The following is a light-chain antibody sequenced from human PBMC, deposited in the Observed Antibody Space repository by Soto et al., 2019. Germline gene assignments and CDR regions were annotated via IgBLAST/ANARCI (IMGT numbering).Light chain of an antibody. J-gene: IGKJ1*01. CDR1: QSVSRS. CDR3: QQYGGSPRT. V-gene: IGKV3-20*01. Sequence: EIVLTQSPGTLSLSPGEGVTLSCRASQSVSRSLAWYQQKRGQSPRLLIYGASSRATVFPARFSGSESGTDFTLTISRLEPEDFAVYYCQQYGGSPRTFGQGTKVDFK. CDR2: GAS.